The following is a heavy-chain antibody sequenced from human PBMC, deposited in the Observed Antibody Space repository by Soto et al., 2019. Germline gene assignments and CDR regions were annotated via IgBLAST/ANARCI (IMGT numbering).Heavy chain of an antibody. D-gene: IGHD3-22*01. Sequence: SGGSLRLSCAASGFTFSSYAMSWVRQAPGKGLEWVSAISGSGGSTYYADSVKGRFTISRDNSKNTLYLQMNSLRAEDTAVYYCAKDTPDYYDSSGFDYWGQGTLVTVSS. CDR2: ISGSGGST. CDR1: GFTFSSYA. V-gene: IGHV3-23*01. J-gene: IGHJ4*02. CDR3: AKDTPDYYDSSGFDY.